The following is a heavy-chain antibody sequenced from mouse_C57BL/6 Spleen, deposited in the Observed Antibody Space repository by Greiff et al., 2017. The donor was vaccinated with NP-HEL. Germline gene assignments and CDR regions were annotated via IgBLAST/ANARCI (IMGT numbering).Heavy chain of an antibody. CDR3: ARDEGYTPYYFDY. J-gene: IGHJ2*01. CDR2: INPSNGGT. CDR1: GYTFTSYW. V-gene: IGHV1-53*01. Sequence: VQLQQPGTELVKPGASVKLSCMASGYTFTSYWMHWVKQRPGQGLEWIGNINPSNGGTNYNEKFKSKATLTVDKSSSTAYMQLSSLTSEDSAVYYCARDEGYTPYYFDYWGQGTTLTVSS.